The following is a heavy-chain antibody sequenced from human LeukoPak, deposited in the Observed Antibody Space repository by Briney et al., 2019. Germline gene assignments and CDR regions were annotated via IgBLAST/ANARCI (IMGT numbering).Heavy chain of an antibody. J-gene: IGHJ6*02. CDR2: IYSGGST. D-gene: IGHD3-10*01. CDR1: GFTVSSNY. V-gene: IGHV3-66*01. CDR3: ARDDYYYGSGSYYGMDV. Sequence: GGSLRLSCAASGFTVSSNYMSWVRQAPGKGLEWVSVIYSGGSTYYADSVKGRFTISRDNSKNTPCLQMNSLRAEDTAVYYCARDDYYYGSGSYYGMDVWGQGTTVTVSS.